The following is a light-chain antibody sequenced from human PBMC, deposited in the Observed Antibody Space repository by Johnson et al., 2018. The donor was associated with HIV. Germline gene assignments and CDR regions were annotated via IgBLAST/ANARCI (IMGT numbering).Light chain of an antibody. J-gene: IGLJ1*01. V-gene: IGLV1-51*02. Sequence: HSVLTQPPSVSAAPGQKVTISCSGSSSNIGNNYVSWYRQLPGTAPQLLIFENNKRPSGIPDRFSGSKSGTSATLGITGLQTGDEADYYCGTWDSSLSAYVVVTGTKVTVL. CDR3: GTWDSSLSAYV. CDR1: SSNIGNNY. CDR2: ENN.